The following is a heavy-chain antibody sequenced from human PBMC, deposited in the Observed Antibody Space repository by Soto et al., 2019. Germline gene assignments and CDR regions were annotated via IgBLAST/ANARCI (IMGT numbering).Heavy chain of an antibody. CDR2: IYHSGST. CDR3: AQGGIREGLKHFSA. V-gene: IGHV4-30-2*01. Sequence: QQQLQQSGSGLVKPSQTLSLTCTVSGASISSGPYSWSWLRQAPGKGLEWIGFIYHSGSTTYNPSLKNRVTISIDKSQDQFSLKLQSVTAADTGVYFCAQGGIREGLKHFSAWGQGTLVVVSS. D-gene: IGHD2-15*01. CDR1: GASISSGPYS. J-gene: IGHJ5*02.